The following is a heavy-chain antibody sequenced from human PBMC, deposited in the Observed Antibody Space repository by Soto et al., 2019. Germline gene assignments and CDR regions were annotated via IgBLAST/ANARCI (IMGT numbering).Heavy chain of an antibody. CDR2: IVGNGGNT. Sequence: VGSLRLSCSASGFTFSTYTMHWVRQAPGKGLEYVSAIVGNGGNTYYADSVKGRFTISRDNSKNSLHLQMTSLRPEDTAVYYCVPSPAAGSRGAGYWGQGTLVTVSS. J-gene: IGHJ4*02. CDR1: GFTFSTYT. CDR3: VPSPAAGSRGAGY. V-gene: IGHV3-64D*08. D-gene: IGHD6-13*01.